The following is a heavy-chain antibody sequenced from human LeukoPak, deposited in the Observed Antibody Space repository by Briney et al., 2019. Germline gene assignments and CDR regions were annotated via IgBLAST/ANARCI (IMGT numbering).Heavy chain of an antibody. CDR2: INPNSGGT. J-gene: IGHJ4*02. D-gene: IGHD3-3*01. V-gene: IGHV1-2*02. CDR3: ARDYDFWSGYYGY. Sequence: ASVKVSCKASGYTFTGYYMHWVRRAPGQGLEWMGWINPNSGGTNYAQKFQGRVTMTRDTSISTAYMELSRLRSDDTAVYYCARDYDFWSGYYGYWGQGTLVTVSS. CDR1: GYTFTGYY.